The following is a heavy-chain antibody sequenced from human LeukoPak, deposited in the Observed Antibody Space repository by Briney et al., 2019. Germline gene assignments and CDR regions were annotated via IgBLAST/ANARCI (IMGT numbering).Heavy chain of an antibody. Sequence: GSLRLSCAASGFTFSSYWMSWVRQPPGKGLEWIGEIYHSGSTNYNPSLKSRVTISVDKSKNQFSLKLSSVTAADTAVYYCARDSVVGATLDYYYYGMDVWGQGTTVTVSS. V-gene: IGHV4-4*02. CDR2: IYHSGST. D-gene: IGHD1-26*01. CDR1: GFTFSSYW. CDR3: ARDSVVGATLDYYYYGMDV. J-gene: IGHJ6*02.